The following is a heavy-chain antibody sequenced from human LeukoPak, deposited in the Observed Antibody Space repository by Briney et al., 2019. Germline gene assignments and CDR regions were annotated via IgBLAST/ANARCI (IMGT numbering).Heavy chain of an antibody. CDR2: ISYDVSNK. V-gene: IGHV3-30*18. CDR3: AKGVGRYFDWLFLFDY. CDR1: GFTFSSYG. D-gene: IGHD3-9*01. Sequence: GRSLRLSCAASGFTFSSYGIHWVRHAPGKGLEWVPVISYDVSNKYHADSVTGRFNISRDNSKNTLYLQMNSLRAEDTAVYYCAKGVGRYFDWLFLFDYWGQGTLVTVSS. J-gene: IGHJ4*02.